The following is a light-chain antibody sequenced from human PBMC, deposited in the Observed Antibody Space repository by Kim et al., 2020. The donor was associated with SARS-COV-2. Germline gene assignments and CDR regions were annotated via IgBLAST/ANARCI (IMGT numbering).Light chain of an antibody. CDR1: QSLVHSDGNTY. CDR3: MQGLFWPRT. V-gene: IGKV2-30*02. Sequence: DVVMTQSPLSLPVALGQPASISCRSSQSLVHSDGNTYLTWYQQRPGQSPRRLLYQVSNRDSGVPDRFSGSGSGTDFTLRISRVEAEDVAVYYCMQGLFWPRTFGQGTKVDIK. J-gene: IGKJ1*01. CDR2: QVS.